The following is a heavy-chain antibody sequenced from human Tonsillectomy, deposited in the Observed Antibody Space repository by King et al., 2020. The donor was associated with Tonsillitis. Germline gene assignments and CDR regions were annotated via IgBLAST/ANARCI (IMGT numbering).Heavy chain of an antibody. CDR2: LIWSGSTI. D-gene: IGHD2-15*01. J-gene: IGHJ2*01. CDR1: GVSFDDYT. Sequence: VQLVESGGNLAQPGRSLRLSCVASGVSFDDYTMHWVMHSPGKGLEWVAGLIWSGSTIAYAASVKGRFIVSSANAKNCLYLQMNSLRLEDSAVYYCAKDFHGGGWFNWYFDLWGRGTLVTVSS. CDR3: AKDFHGGGWFNWYFDL. V-gene: IGHV3-9*01.